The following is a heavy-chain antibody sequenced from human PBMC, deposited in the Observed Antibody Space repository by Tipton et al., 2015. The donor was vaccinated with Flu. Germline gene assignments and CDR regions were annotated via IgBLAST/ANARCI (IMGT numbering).Heavy chain of an antibody. CDR2: VDPENGEV. Sequence: VQLVQSGAEIKKPGATVKISCKVSGYIFNDYFMHWVRQAPGNGLAWLGHVDPENGEVTYAENFRDRVTITADTSTETAYMELSSLASDDTAVYYCASSERSATCDYWGQGTLVSVSS. D-gene: IGHD6-25*01. CDR3: ASSERSATCDY. CDR1: GYIFNDYF. V-gene: IGHV1-69-2*01. J-gene: IGHJ4*02.